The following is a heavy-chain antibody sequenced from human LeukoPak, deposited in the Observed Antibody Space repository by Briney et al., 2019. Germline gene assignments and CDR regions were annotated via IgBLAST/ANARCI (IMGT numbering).Heavy chain of an antibody. D-gene: IGHD3-10*01. CDR2: IKSNSDGGTT. Sequence: PGGSLRLSCGVSGFTFTNAWMSWVRQAPGKGLEWVGQIKSNSDGGTTDYAAPVKGRFSISRDDSKNTVYLQMNSLRTEDTAVYYCTTLYGSGAYYWGQGTLVAVAS. CDR3: TTLYGSGAYY. J-gene: IGHJ4*02. CDR1: GFTFTNAW. V-gene: IGHV3-15*01.